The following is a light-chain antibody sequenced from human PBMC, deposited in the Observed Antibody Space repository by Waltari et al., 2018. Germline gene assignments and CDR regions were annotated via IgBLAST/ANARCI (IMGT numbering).Light chain of an antibody. CDR3: NSRDSSGNHLDVV. CDR1: SLRSYY. J-gene: IGLJ2*01. V-gene: IGLV3-19*01. Sequence: SSALTQDPAASVALGQTVRITCQGDSLRSYYASWYQQKPGQAPVLVIYGKNNRPSGIPDRFSGSSSGNTASLTITGAQAEDEADYYCNSRDSSGNHLDVVFGGGTKLTVL. CDR2: GKN.